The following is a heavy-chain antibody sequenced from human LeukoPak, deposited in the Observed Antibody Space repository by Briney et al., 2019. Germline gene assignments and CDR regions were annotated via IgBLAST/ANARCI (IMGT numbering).Heavy chain of an antibody. J-gene: IGHJ4*02. CDR1: GFTFSSYA. V-gene: IGHV3-23*01. D-gene: IGHD3-22*01. CDR3: AKKGYYDGSGYYMYYFDH. Sequence: GGSLRLSCAASGFTFSSYAMSWVRQAPGKGLEWVSGVSGSGGSTYYADSVKGRFTISRDNSKNTLYLQMNSLRAEDTAVYYCAKKGYYDGSGYYMYYFDHWGQGTLVTVSS. CDR2: VSGSGGST.